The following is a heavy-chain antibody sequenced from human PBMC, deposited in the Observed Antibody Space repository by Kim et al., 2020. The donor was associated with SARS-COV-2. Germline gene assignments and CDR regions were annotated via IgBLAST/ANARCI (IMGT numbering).Heavy chain of an antibody. CDR1: GGTFSSYA. Sequence: SVKVSCKASGGTFSSYAISWVRQAPGQGLEWMGGIIPIFGTANYAQKFQGRVTITADESTSTAYMELSSLRSEDTAVYYCARTYGSGSYLTDNWFDPWGQGTLVTVSS. D-gene: IGHD3-10*01. V-gene: IGHV1-69*13. CDR2: IIPIFGTA. J-gene: IGHJ5*02. CDR3: ARTYGSGSYLTDNWFDP.